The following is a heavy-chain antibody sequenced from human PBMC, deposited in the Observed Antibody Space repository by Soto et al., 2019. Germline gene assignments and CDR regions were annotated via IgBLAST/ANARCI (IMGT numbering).Heavy chain of an antibody. CDR1: GGSISSYY. J-gene: IGHJ3*02. V-gene: IGHV4-59*12. Sequence: SETLSLTCSVSGGSISSYYWSWIRQPPGKGLEWIGYIYYSGSTNYNPSLKSRVTISVDTSKNQFSLKLSSVTAADTAVYYCARGYCSGGSCYRFRGLNAFDIWGQGTMVTVSS. CDR2: IYYSGST. CDR3: ARGYCSGGSCYRFRGLNAFDI. D-gene: IGHD2-15*01.